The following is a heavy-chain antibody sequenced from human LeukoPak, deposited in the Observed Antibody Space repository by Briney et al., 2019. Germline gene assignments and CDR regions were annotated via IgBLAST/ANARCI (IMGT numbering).Heavy chain of an antibody. Sequence: KPSETLSLTCTVSGGSIRGSAYYWAWIRQPPGKGLEWIGSIYHSGRTYYNSSLKSRSTLSVDMSKNHLSLRLISVTAADTAVYYCARGGDFSDYTDAFDIWGQGTMVAVSS. CDR3: ARGGDFSDYTDAFDI. V-gene: IGHV4-39*07. CDR2: IYHSGRT. D-gene: IGHD4-11*01. J-gene: IGHJ3*02. CDR1: GGSIRGSAYY.